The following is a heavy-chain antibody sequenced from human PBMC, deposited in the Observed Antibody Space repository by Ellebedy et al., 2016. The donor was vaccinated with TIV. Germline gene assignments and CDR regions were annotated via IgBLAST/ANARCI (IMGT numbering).Heavy chain of an antibody. CDR3: ARADYDILTGYYSGAPPSY. J-gene: IGHJ4*02. Sequence: MPSETLSLTCAIYGGSFSGYYWSWIRLPPGKGLEWIGEINHSGSTNYNPSLKSRVTISVDTSKNQFSLKLSSVTAADTAVYYCARADYDILTGYYSGAPPSYWGQGTLVTVSS. CDR2: INHSGST. CDR1: GGSFSGYY. V-gene: IGHV4-34*01. D-gene: IGHD3-9*01.